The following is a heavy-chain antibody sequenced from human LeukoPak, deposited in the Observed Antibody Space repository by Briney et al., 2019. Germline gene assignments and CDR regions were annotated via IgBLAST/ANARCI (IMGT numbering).Heavy chain of an antibody. CDR3: AKTQSYYYDSSGSE. J-gene: IGHJ4*02. D-gene: IGHD3-22*01. CDR1: GFTFSTYG. Sequence: GGSLRLSCAASGFTFSTYGMSWVRQAPGKGLEWVSGMSGSGGSTYYADSVKGRFTISRDNSKNTVYLQMNSLRAEDTAVYYCAKTQSYYYDSSGSEWGQGTLGTVSS. V-gene: IGHV3-23*01. CDR2: MSGSGGST.